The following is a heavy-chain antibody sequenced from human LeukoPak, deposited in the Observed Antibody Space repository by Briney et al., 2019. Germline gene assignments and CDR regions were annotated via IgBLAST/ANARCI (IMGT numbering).Heavy chain of an antibody. J-gene: IGHJ4*02. V-gene: IGHV4-34*01. Sequence: PSETLSLTCAVYGGSFSGYYWSWIRQPPGKGLEWIGEINHSGSTNYNPSLKCRVTISVDTSKNQFSLKLSSVTAADTAVYYCARGNPLYGSGSYYGYWGQGTLVTVSS. CDR1: GGSFSGYY. D-gene: IGHD3-10*01. CDR2: INHSGST. CDR3: ARGNPLYGSGSYYGY.